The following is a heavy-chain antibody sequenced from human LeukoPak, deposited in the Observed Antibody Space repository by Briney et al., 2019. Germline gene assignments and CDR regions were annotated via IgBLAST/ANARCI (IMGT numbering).Heavy chain of an antibody. Sequence: GGSLRLTCAASGFTFRSHWMHWVRHATGKGLVWVSRINNDGRSTSYADSVKGRLTISRDNAKNTLYLQMNSLKAEDTAVYYCARDSGYGFDHWGQGTPVTVPS. CDR3: ARDSGYGFDH. CDR2: INNDGRST. J-gene: IGHJ4*02. D-gene: IGHD5-12*01. CDR1: GFTFRSHW. V-gene: IGHV3-74*01.